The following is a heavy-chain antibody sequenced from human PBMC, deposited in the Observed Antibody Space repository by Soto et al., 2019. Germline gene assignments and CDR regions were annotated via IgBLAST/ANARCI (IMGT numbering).Heavy chain of an antibody. CDR2: INPNSGGT. Sequence: ASVKVSCKASGYTFTGYYMHWVRQAPGQGLEWMGWINPNSGGTNYAQKFQGWVTMTRDTSISTAYMELSRLRSDDTAVYYCARDPAAAVAEAGEFDYWGQGTLVTVSS. CDR1: GYTFTGYY. J-gene: IGHJ4*02. CDR3: ARDPAAAVAEAGEFDY. D-gene: IGHD6-19*01. V-gene: IGHV1-2*04.